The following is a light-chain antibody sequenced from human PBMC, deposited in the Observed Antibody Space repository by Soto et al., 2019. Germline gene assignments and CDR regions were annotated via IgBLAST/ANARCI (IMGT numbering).Light chain of an antibody. CDR2: AAS. V-gene: IGKV1-39*01. CDR1: QSINTY. CDR3: QQSYSTLLIT. J-gene: IGKJ5*01. Sequence: DIQMTQSPSSLSASVGDRVTITCRASQSINTYLNWYQQIPGKSPKLLIYAASSLHSGVPSRFIGGGSGTDFILTINSLQPEDFATYYCQQSYSTLLITFGQGTRLEIK.